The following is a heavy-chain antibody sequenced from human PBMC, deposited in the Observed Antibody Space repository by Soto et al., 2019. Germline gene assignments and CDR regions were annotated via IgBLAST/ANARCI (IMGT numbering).Heavy chain of an antibody. CDR1: GYTFTSYA. CDR3: ARASGWYVSDY. D-gene: IGHD6-19*01. CDR2: INAGNGNT. J-gene: IGHJ4*02. V-gene: IGHV1-3*05. Sequence: QVQLVQSGAEEKKPGASVKVSCKASGYTFTSYAMHWVRQAPGQRLEWMGWINAGNGNTKYSQKFQGRVTITRDTSASTAYMGLSSLRPEDTAVYYCARASGWYVSDYWGQATLVTVSS.